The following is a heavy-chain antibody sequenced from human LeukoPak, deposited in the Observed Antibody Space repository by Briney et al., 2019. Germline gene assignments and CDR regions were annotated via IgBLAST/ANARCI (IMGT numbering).Heavy chain of an antibody. CDR1: GFTFSDYY. J-gene: IGHJ3*02. CDR3: ARSGRGGAFDI. V-gene: IGHV3-11*04. Sequence: GGSLRLSCAASGFTFSDYYMSWIRQAPGKGLEWVSYISSSGSTIYYADSVKGRFTISGDNAKNTLYLQMNKLRGEDTAVYYCARSGRGGAFDIWGQGTMVTVSS. CDR2: ISSSGSTI. D-gene: IGHD1-26*01.